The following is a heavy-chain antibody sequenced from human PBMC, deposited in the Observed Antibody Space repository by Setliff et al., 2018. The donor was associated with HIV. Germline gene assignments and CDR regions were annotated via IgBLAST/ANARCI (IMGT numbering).Heavy chain of an antibody. D-gene: IGHD6-13*01. CDR1: GGSMSSGSYF. CDR3: ARGVAAAGMLMDV. V-gene: IGHV4-61*02. CDR2: IHTSDTT. Sequence: PSETLSLTCTVSGGSMSSGSYFWSWIRQPAGRGLEWIGRIHTSDTTRYNPSLQSRVAMSVDTSKNQFSLKLTSVSAADTAVYYCARGVAAAGMLMDVWGKGTTVTVSS. J-gene: IGHJ6*03.